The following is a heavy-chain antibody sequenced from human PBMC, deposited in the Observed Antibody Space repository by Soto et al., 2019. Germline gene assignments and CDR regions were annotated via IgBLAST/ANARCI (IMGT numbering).Heavy chain of an antibody. J-gene: IGHJ4*02. CDR2: IIPILGIA. Sequence: SVKVSCKASGGTFSSYTISWVREAPGQGLEWMGRIIPILGIANYAQKFQGRVTITADKSTGTAYMELSSLRSEDTAVYYCARRRHDYGDYEVIFDYWGQGTLVTVSS. CDR1: GGTFSSYT. V-gene: IGHV1-69*02. CDR3: ARRRHDYGDYEVIFDY. D-gene: IGHD4-17*01.